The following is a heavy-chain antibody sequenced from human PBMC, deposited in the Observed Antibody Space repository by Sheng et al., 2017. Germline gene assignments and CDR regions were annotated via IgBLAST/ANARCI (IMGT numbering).Heavy chain of an antibody. Sequence: QVQLVESGGGVVQPGRSLRLSCAASGFTFSSYAMHWVRQAPGKGLEWVAVISYDGSNKYYADSMKGRFTISRDSSRNTLFLHMNSLRADDTAIYYCAKRGTTVTTLAHYYAFDVWGQGTTVTVSS. V-gene: IGHV3-30*07. D-gene: IGHD4-17*01. CDR1: GFTFSSYA. CDR3: AKRGTTVTTLAHYYAFDV. J-gene: IGHJ6*02. CDR2: ISYDGSNK.